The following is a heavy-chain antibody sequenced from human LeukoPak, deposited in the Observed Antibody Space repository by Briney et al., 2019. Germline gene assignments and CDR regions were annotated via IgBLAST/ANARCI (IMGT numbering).Heavy chain of an antibody. J-gene: IGHJ5*02. CDR1: GYTFTSYY. CDR3: APSPYATSSVYNWFDP. V-gene: IGHV1-8*02. D-gene: IGHD2-2*01. CDR2: MNPNSGNT. Sequence: ASVKVSCKASGYTFTSYYMHWVRQATGQGLEWMGWMNPNSGNTAYAQKFQGRVTMTRNTSISTAYMELTSLRSEDTAVYYCAPSPYATSSVYNWFDPWGQGTLVTVSS.